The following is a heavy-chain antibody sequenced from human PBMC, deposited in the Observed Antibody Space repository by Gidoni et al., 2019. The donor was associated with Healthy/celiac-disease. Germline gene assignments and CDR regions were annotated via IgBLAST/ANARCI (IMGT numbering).Heavy chain of an antibody. CDR3: ALQDCSSTSCYEGFDY. J-gene: IGHJ4*02. CDR1: GGSISSGDYY. Sequence: QVQLQESGPGLVKPSQTLSLTCTVSGGSISSGDYYWSWIRQPPGKGLEWIGYIYYSGSTYYNPSLKSRVTISVDTSKNQFSLKLSSVTAADTAVYYCALQDCSSTSCYEGFDYWGQGTLVTVSS. CDR2: IYYSGST. D-gene: IGHD2-2*01. V-gene: IGHV4-30-4*01.